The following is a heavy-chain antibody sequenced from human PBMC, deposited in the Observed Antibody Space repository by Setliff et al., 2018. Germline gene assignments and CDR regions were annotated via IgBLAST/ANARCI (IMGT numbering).Heavy chain of an antibody. CDR3: AKVDIDYIMTRDNTWQYIFYMDV. Sequence: PSETLSLTCSVLGDYLSSGTQYWAWIRQPPGKGLEWIGNINYSGSTYNNPSLKSRVTMSVDASKNQVSLKVTSVTAEDTAVYYCAKVDIDYIMTRDNTWQYIFYMDVWGRGTTVTVSS. D-gene: IGHD5-12*01. CDR2: INYSGST. V-gene: IGHV4-39*01. CDR1: GDYLSSGTQY. J-gene: IGHJ6*03.